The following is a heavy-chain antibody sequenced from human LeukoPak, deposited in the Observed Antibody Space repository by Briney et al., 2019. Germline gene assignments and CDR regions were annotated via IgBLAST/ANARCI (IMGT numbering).Heavy chain of an antibody. CDR3: ARDQREVRRQPDSSSWYFAFDI. V-gene: IGHV1-69*04. Sequence: ASVKVSCKASGGTFSSYAISWVRQAPGQGLEWMGRIIPILGIANYAQKFQGRVTITADKSTSTAYMELSSLRSEDTAVYYCARDQREVRRQPDSSSWYFAFDIWGQGTMVTVSS. CDR1: GGTFSSYA. J-gene: IGHJ3*02. D-gene: IGHD6-13*01. CDR2: IIPILGIA.